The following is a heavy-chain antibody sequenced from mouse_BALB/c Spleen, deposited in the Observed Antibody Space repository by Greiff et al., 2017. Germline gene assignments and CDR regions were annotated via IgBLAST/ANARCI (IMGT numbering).Heavy chain of an antibody. Sequence: QVQLQQSGPELVKPGASVRISCKASGYTFTSYYIHWVKQRPGQGLEWIGWIYPGNVNTKYNEKFKGKATLTADKSSSTAYMQLSSLTSEDSAVYVCAREGIRTWFAYWGQGTLVTVSA. CDR3: AREGIRTWFAY. J-gene: IGHJ3*01. CDR1: GYTFTSYY. CDR2: IYPGNVNT. V-gene: IGHV1S56*01.